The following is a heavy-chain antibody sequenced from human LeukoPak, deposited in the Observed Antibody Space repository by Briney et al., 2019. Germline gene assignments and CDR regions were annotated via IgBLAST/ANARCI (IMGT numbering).Heavy chain of an antibody. V-gene: IGHV4-4*02. CDR2: VNLQGST. J-gene: IGHJ6*02. D-gene: IGHD6-19*01. CDR3: ARDLGVAGSVDYYCGMDV. CDR1: GGSISNTNW. Sequence: SGTLSLTCGVSGGSISNTNWWTWVRQPPGKGLEWIGEVNLQGSTNYNPSLKSRVAISVDKSENHISLKLTSVTAADTAVYYCARDLGVAGSVDYYCGMDVWGQGTTVTVSS.